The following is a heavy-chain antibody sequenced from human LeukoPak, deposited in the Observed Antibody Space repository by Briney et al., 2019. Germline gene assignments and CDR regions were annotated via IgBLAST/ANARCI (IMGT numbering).Heavy chain of an antibody. CDR3: ARAGIAVAGMYYYYGMDV. Sequence: SETLSLTCTVSVGFISSYYWSWIRQPPGKGLEWIGYIYYSGSTNYNPSLKSRVTISEDTSKNQFSLKLSSVTAADTAGYYCARAGIAVAGMYYYYGMDVWGQGTTVTVSS. J-gene: IGHJ6*02. CDR1: VGFISSYY. CDR2: IYYSGST. V-gene: IGHV4-59*08. D-gene: IGHD6-19*01.